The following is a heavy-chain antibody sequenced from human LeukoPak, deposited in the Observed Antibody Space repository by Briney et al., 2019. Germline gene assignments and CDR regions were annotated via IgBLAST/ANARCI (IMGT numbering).Heavy chain of an antibody. CDR2: IRYDGSNK. V-gene: IGHV3-30*02. CDR1: GFTYSSYG. J-gene: IGHJ3*02. Sequence: GGSLRLSCAASGFTYSSYGMHWVRQAPGKGLEWVAFIRYDGSNKYYADSVKGRFTISRDNSKNTLYLQMNSLRAEDTAVYYCAKDLETVTPAWAFDIWGQGTMVTVSS. CDR3: AKDLETVTPAWAFDI. D-gene: IGHD4-17*01.